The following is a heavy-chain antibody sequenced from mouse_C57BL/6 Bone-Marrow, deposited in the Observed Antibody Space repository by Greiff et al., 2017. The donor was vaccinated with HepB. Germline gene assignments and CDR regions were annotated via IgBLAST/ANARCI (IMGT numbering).Heavy chain of an antibody. CDR1: GYTFTSYW. J-gene: IGHJ2*01. CDR2: ILPGSGST. V-gene: IGHV1-9*01. Sequence: VQLQQPGAELVKPGASVKLSCKASGYTFTSYWMQWVKQRPGQGLEWIGEILPGSGSTNYNEKFKGKATFTADTSSNTAYMQLSSLTTEDSAIYYCARWTTVVAKENYWGQGTTLTVSS. CDR3: ARWTTVVAKENY. D-gene: IGHD1-1*01.